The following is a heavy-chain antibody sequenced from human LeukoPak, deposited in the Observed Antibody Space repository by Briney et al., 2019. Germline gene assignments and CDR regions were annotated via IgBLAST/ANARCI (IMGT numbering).Heavy chain of an antibody. CDR2: IKSDGST. Sequence: LAGGSLRVSCAASGFTFSTYWMHWVRQAPGKGLVWVSRIKSDGSTNYADSVKGRFTISRDNAKNTLSLQMNSLRPEDTGVYYCARAPSEIGGYYPEYFRHWGQGTLVTVSS. J-gene: IGHJ1*01. D-gene: IGHD3-3*01. CDR3: ARAPSEIGGYYPEYFRH. CDR1: GFTFSTYW. V-gene: IGHV3-74*01.